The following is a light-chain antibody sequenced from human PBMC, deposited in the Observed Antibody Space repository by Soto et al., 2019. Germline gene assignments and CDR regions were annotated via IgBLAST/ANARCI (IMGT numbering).Light chain of an antibody. CDR1: QSISNW. Sequence: DIQMTQSPSTLSASVGDRVTITCRASQSISNWLAWYQQKPGKAPKLLIFKASILESGVPSRFSGSGSGTEFTLTISSLQPDDFATYYCQHYNSYSITFGQGTRLEIK. CDR2: KAS. CDR3: QHYNSYSIT. J-gene: IGKJ5*01. V-gene: IGKV1-5*03.